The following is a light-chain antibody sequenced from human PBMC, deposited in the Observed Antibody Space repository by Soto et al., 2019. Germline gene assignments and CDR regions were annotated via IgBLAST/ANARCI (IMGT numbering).Light chain of an antibody. Sequence: EIVLTQSPATLSVSLGDSATLSCRASQSVSLSLAWFQMRPGQPPRLLIYGASTRATDIPARFSGSGSGTDFTLTISSLQSEDFAVYYCQQYHSDPITFGQGTRLEIK. CDR2: GAS. J-gene: IGKJ5*01. CDR3: QQYHSDPIT. CDR1: QSVSLS. V-gene: IGKV3-15*01.